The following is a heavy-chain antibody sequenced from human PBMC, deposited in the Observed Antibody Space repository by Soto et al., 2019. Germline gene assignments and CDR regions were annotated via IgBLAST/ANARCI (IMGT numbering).Heavy chain of an antibody. CDR3: ASLLYSGSRHFDY. Sequence: QVQLQESGPGLVKPSGTLSLTCAVSGGSISSSNWWSWVRQPPGKGLEWIGEIYHSGSTNYNPSLKSRVTISVDKSKNLFTRKLSSVTAADTAVYYWASLLYSGSRHFDYWGQGTLVTVSS. CDR1: GGSISSSNW. D-gene: IGHD1-26*01. J-gene: IGHJ4*02. CDR2: IYHSGST. V-gene: IGHV4-4*02.